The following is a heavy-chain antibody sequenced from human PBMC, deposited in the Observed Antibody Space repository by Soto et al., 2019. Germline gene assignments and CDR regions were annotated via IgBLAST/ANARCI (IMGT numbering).Heavy chain of an antibody. D-gene: IGHD3-22*01. V-gene: IGHV3-23*01. CDR2: FSRSGGST. Sequence: LRLSCAASGFTFSNSDMSWVRQAPGKGLEWVSTFSRSGGSTYYADSVKGRFTISRDSSKNTLYLQMNSLRAEDTAVYYCAKEETGTTSSTDSSGYYYNYWYFDLWGRGTLVTVSS. CDR1: GFTFSNSD. J-gene: IGHJ2*01. CDR3: AKEETGTTSSTDSSGYYYNYWYFDL.